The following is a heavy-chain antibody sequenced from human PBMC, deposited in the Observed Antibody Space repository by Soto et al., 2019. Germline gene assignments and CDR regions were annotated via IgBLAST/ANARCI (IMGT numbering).Heavy chain of an antibody. CDR2: VYGSDDK. CDR1: GFSLTTSAVA. J-gene: IGHJ4*02. Sequence: QITLRESGPTLVKPTQTLTLTCTFSGFSLTTSAVAVGWIRQPPGKALEWLAIVYGSDDKFYSPSLRSRLSITKDNSKNQVVLTLTNVDPVDTATYSCVRRYDPYYFDYWGRGTLVTVSS. CDR3: VRRYDPYYFDY. V-gene: IGHV2-5*01. D-gene: IGHD1-1*01.